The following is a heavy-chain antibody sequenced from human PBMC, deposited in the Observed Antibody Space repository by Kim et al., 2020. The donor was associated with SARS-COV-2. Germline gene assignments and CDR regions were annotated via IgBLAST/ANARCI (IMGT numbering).Heavy chain of an antibody. V-gene: IGHV1-18*01. CDR3: AREGSTGCCPLDN. Sequence: TNYAQKLQGRVTMTTDTASGTAYMELRSLRSDDTAVYYCAREGSTGCCPLDNWGQGTLVTVSS. J-gene: IGHJ4*02. D-gene: IGHD2-2*01. CDR2: T.